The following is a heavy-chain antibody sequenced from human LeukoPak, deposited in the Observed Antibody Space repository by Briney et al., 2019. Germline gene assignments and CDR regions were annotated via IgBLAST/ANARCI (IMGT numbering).Heavy chain of an antibody. V-gene: IGHV3-21*01. CDR1: GFTFSSSS. CDR2: ISRSSGYI. CDR3: AILSHPSYDSRGREDS. Sequence: GGSLRLSCEASGFTFSSSSMSWVRQAPGKGLEWVSSISRSSGYIYYAVSVKGRFTTSRDNAKNTLYLKMNSLRAEDTAVYYCAILSHPSYDSRGREDSWGQGTLVTVSS. D-gene: IGHD3-22*01. J-gene: IGHJ4*02.